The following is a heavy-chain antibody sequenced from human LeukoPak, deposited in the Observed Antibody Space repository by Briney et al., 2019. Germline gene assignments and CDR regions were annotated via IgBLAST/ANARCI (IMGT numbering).Heavy chain of an antibody. J-gene: IGHJ4*02. Sequence: SETLSLTCTVSGGSISSSSYYWGWIRQPPGKGLEWIGSIYYSGSTYYNPSLKSRVTISVDTSKNQFSLKLSSVTAADTAVYYCARGREPEVFDYWGQGTLVTVSS. D-gene: IGHD1-14*01. V-gene: IGHV4-39*07. CDR1: GGSISSSSYY. CDR2: IYYSGST. CDR3: ARGREPEVFDY.